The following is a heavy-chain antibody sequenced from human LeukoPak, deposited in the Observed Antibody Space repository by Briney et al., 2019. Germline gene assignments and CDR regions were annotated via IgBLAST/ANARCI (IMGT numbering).Heavy chain of an antibody. CDR3: ARGYGGNSGGDY. CDR2: ISSSSYI. D-gene: IGHD4-23*01. CDR1: GFTFSSYS. Sequence: GGSLRLSCAASGFTFSSYSMNWVRQAPGKGLEWVSSISSSSYIYYADSVKGRFTISRDNAKNSLYLQMNSLRAEDTAVYYCARGYGGNSGGDYWGQGTLVTVSS. V-gene: IGHV3-21*01. J-gene: IGHJ4*02.